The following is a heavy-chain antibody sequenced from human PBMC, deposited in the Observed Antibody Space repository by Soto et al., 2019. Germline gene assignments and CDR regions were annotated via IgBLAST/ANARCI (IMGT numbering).Heavy chain of an antibody. CDR1: GGSISNGYYY. Sequence: PSETLSLTCTVSGGSISNGYYYWSWVRQKPGKGLEWIGHIYHSGRTYYNPSLKSRVTISVDTSKNQFSLNLSSVTAADTALYYCARWVEVSLDIFDSWAQGTPVTGSS. D-gene: IGHD2-15*01. CDR2: IYHSGRT. CDR3: ARWVEVSLDIFDS. V-gene: IGHV4-31*03. J-gene: IGHJ4*02.